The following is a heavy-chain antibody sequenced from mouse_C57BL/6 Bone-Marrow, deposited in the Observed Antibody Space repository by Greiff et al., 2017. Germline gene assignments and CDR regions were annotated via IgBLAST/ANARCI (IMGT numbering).Heavy chain of an antibody. CDR2: IDPSDSYT. CDR1: GYTFTSYW. J-gene: IGHJ4*01. CDR3: ARDYSNPYYYAMDD. V-gene: IGHV1-69*01. D-gene: IGHD2-5*01. Sequence: QVQLQQPGAELVMPGASVKLSCKASGYTFTSYWMHWVKQRPGQGLEWIGEIDPSDSYTNYNQKFKGKSTLTVDKSSSTAYMQLSSLTSEDSAVYYCARDYSNPYYYAMDDWGQGTSVTVSS.